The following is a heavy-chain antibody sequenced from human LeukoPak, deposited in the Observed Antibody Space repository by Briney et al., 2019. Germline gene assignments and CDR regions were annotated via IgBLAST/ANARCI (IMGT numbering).Heavy chain of an antibody. Sequence: PSETLSLTCTVSGDSISNSVSYYWGWIRQPPGNGLEWIGSIYYSGRTDYNPSLESRVTISVDTSKNQFSLNLRPVTAADTAVYYCARQTYYHGSGSYPWFDPWGQGTLVTVSS. D-gene: IGHD3-10*01. CDR2: IYYSGRT. CDR3: ARQTYYHGSGSYPWFDP. CDR1: GDSISNSVSYY. J-gene: IGHJ5*02. V-gene: IGHV4-39*01.